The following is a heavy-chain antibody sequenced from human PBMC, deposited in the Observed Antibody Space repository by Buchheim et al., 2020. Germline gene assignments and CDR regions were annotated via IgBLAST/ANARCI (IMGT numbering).Heavy chain of an antibody. CDR3: AKVSADSSGSSPWWFDP. J-gene: IGHJ5*02. Sequence: EVQLVESGGGLVQHGGSLRLSCAASGFTFSSYAMSWVRQAPGKGLEWVSAISGRGGSTYYADSVKGRFTISRDNSKPPLYLQMDSLRAEDTAVYYCAKVSADSSGSSPWWFDPWGQGTL. D-gene: IGHD3-22*01. V-gene: IGHV3-23*04. CDR2: ISGRGGST. CDR1: GFTFSSYA.